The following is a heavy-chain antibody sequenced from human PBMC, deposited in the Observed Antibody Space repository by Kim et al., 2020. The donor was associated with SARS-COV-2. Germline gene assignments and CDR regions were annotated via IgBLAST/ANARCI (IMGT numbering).Heavy chain of an antibody. Sequence: NPSRKSRVTISVDTSKNQFSLKLSSVTAADTAVYYCARGGPIVATSYFDYWGQGTLVTVSS. J-gene: IGHJ4*02. CDR3: ARGGPIVATSYFDY. D-gene: IGHD5-12*01. V-gene: IGHV4-59*09.